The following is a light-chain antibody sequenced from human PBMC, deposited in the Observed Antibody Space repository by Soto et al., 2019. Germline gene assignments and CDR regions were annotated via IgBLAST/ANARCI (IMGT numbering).Light chain of an antibody. J-gene: IGKJ1*01. CDR1: QSISSY. V-gene: IGKV1-39*01. CDR3: QQSYITPWT. Sequence: DSQMTQSPSSLSASVGDRLTITCRASQSISSYLNWYQQKPGEAPKLLISAASTLQIGVPSRFGGSGSGTIFTLAIRGLPTEDFATYYCQQSYITPWTFGQGTKVDIK. CDR2: AAS.